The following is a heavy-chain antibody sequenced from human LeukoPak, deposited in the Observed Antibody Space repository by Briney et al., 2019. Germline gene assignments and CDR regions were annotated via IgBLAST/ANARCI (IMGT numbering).Heavy chain of an antibody. Sequence: SQTLSLTCTVSGGSISSGGYYWSWIRQHPGQGLEWIGYIYYSGSTYYNPSLKSRVTISVDTSKNQFSLKLSSVTAADTAVYYCASLRPITGTTDYGMDVWGQGTTVTVSS. J-gene: IGHJ6*02. D-gene: IGHD1-7*01. V-gene: IGHV4-31*03. CDR2: IYYSGST. CDR1: GGSISSGGYY. CDR3: ASLRPITGTTDYGMDV.